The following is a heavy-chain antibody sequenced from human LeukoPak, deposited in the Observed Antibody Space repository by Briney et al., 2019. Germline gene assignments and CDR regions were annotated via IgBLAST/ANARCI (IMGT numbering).Heavy chain of an antibody. V-gene: IGHV3-21*01. CDR3: ARDVARLFDY. CDR1: GFTFSSYS. CDR2: ISSSSSYI. D-gene: IGHD2-15*01. J-gene: IGHJ4*02. Sequence: GGSLRLSRAASGFTFSSYSMNWVRQAPGKGLEWVSSISSSSSYIYYADSVKGRFTISRDNAKNSLYLQMNSLRAEDTAVYYCARDVARLFDYWGQGTLVTVSS.